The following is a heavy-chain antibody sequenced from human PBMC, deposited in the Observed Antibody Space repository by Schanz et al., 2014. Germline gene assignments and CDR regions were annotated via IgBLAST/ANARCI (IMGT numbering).Heavy chain of an antibody. V-gene: IGHV1-8*01. CDR3: AIHYGDRAL. Sequence: QVQLVQSGAEVKKPGASVRVSCKASGYSFTTYDVNWVRQATGQGLEWMGWMNPTTGNRGYAQNFQGRVTMTRDSSLKTAYMEMTDLKFEDAVLYYCAIHYGDRALWGQGTLSAVSS. CDR1: GYSFTTYD. D-gene: IGHD4-17*01. J-gene: IGHJ4*02. CDR2: MNPTTGNR.